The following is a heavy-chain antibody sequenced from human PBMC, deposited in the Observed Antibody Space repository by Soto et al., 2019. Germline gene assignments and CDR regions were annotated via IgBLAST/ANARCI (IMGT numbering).Heavy chain of an antibody. V-gene: IGHV1-69*01. CDR1: GGTFSSYA. CDR3: ARDRCSGGSCFSDGGWFDP. J-gene: IGHJ5*02. CDR2: IIPIFGTA. Sequence: QVQLVQSGAEVKKPGSSVKVSCKASGGTFSSYAISWVRQAPGQGLEWMGGIIPIFGTANYAQKFQGRVTITADESTSTAYMELSCLRSEDTAVYYCARDRCSGGSCFSDGGWFDPWGQGTLVTVSS. D-gene: IGHD2-15*01.